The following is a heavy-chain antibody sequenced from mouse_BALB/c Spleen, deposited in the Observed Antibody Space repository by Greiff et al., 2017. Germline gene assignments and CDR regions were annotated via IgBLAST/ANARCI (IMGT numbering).Heavy chain of an antibody. V-gene: IGHV5-6*01. Sequence: VQLQQSGGDLVKPGGSLKLSCAASGFTFSSYGMSWVRQTPDKRLEWVATISSGGSYTYYPDSVKGRFTISRDNAKNTLYLQMSSLKSEDTAMYYCAREYYGSGGYFDVWGAGTTVTVSS. CDR3: AREYYGSGGYFDV. J-gene: IGHJ1*01. CDR1: GFTFSSYG. D-gene: IGHD1-1*01. CDR2: ISSGGSYT.